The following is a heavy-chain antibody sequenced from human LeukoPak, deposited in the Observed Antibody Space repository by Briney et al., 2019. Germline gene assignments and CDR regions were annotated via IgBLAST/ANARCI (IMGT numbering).Heavy chain of an antibody. J-gene: IGHJ4*02. CDR3: ARDLRSGFGDY. CDR2: INPSGGST. D-gene: IGHD5-12*01. CDR1: GYTFTSYY. Sequence: ASVKVSCKAFGYTFTSYYMHWVRQAPGQGLEWMGIINPSGGSTSYAQKFQGRVTMTRDTSTSTVYMELSSLRSEDTAVYYCARDLRSGFGDYWGQGTLVTVSS. V-gene: IGHV1-46*01.